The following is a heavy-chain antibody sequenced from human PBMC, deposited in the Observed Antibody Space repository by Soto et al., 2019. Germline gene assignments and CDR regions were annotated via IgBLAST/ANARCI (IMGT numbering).Heavy chain of an antibody. CDR3: ARIFCSGGNCPRFDC. D-gene: IGHD2-15*01. J-gene: IGHJ4*02. CDR2: IYYIGGT. V-gene: IGHV4-31*03. Sequence: HVQLQESGPGLVKTSQTLALPCTVSGVSISSGGYYWSWSRQHPGTGLEWIGYIYYIGGTYYNPSPKSRVTIFVDTSKNQFSLKLSSVTAADTAVYYCARIFCSGGNCPRFDCSVQGTMVTVSS. CDR1: GVSISSGGYY.